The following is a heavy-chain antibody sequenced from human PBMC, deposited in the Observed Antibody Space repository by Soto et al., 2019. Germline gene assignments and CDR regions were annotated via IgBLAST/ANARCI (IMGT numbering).Heavy chain of an antibody. CDR3: AKCPGRLRFYYYYMDV. CDR1: GFTFSSSA. V-gene: IGHV3-23*01. J-gene: IGHJ6*03. Sequence: GGSLRLSCAASGFTFSSSAMSWVRQAPGKGLEWVSAISESGGRTNYAESVKGRFTISRDNSKNTLYLQMNSLRAEDTAVYYCAKCPGRLRFYYYYMDVWGKGTTVTVSS. D-gene: IGHD3-16*01. CDR2: ISESGGRT.